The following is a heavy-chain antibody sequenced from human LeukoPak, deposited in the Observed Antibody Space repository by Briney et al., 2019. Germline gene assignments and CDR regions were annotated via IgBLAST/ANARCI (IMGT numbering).Heavy chain of an antibody. CDR3: ARDSSYCPDASCWGPDVQVVPGYYFDY. V-gene: IGHV4-59*11. D-gene: IGHD6-6*01. Sequence: SETLSLTCTVSGAPRTSRYWSWIRQSPGKGLEWIGYIHDSGSTNYNPSLRSRVTISLDASNNHFSLRLSSVTAADTAMYYCARDSSYCPDASCWGPDVQVVPGYYFDYWGPGILVTVTS. CDR2: IHDSGST. J-gene: IGHJ4*02. CDR1: GAPRTSRY.